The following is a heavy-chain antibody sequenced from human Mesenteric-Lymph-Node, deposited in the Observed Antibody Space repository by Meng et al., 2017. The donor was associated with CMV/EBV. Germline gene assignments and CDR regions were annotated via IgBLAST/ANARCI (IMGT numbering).Heavy chain of an antibody. CDR1: GGTFSSYT. V-gene: IGHV1-69*02. CDR3: ARLRGYYGSGSYSWFDP. J-gene: IGHJ5*02. Sequence: SVKVSCKASGGTFSSYTISWVRQAPGQGREWRGRIIPILGIANYAQKFQGRVTITADKSTITAYMELSSLRSEDTAVYYCARLRGYYGSGSYSWFDPWGQGTLVTVSS. D-gene: IGHD3-10*01. CDR2: IIPILGIA.